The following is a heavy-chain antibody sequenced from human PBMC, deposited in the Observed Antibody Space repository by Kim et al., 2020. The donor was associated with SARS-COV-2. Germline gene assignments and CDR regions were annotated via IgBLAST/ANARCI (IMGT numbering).Heavy chain of an antibody. Sequence: GGSLRLSCAASGFTFSKAWMSWVRQAPGKGLEWVGRIKSKTDGGTIDYAAPVKGRFTISRDDSKNTLYLQMNSLKTEDTAVYYCSTGGKIRGMDVWGQGTTVTVSS. V-gene: IGHV3-15*01. D-gene: IGHD3-10*01. CDR1: GFTFSKAW. CDR2: IKSKTDGGTI. CDR3: STGGKIRGMDV. J-gene: IGHJ6*02.